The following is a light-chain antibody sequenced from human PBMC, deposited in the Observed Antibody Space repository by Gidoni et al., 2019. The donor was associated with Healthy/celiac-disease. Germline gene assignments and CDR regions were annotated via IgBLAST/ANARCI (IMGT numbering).Light chain of an antibody. Sequence: EIVLTQSPGTLSLSPGERATLSCRASQSVSSSYLAWYQQKPGQAPRLLIYGASSRATGIPDRFSVSGSVTDFTLTISRLEPEDFAVYYCQQYGSSPPWTFGQGPKVEIK. CDR1: QSVSSSY. CDR2: GAS. J-gene: IGKJ1*01. CDR3: QQYGSSPPWT. V-gene: IGKV3-20*01.